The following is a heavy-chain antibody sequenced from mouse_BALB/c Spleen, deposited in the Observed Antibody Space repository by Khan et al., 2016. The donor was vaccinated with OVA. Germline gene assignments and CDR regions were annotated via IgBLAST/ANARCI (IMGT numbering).Heavy chain of an antibody. CDR3: ARSRQLGLRGGFTD. Sequence: QVQLKQSGAELARPWASVKMSCKTSGYTFTTYTLHWVKQRPGRSLEWIGYINPSNDYTNYNQKFKDKSTLTADKSSSTAYMQLSSLTSADSAVYYCARSRQLGLRGGFTDWGQGTLVTVSA. J-gene: IGHJ3*01. CDR1: GYTFTTYT. D-gene: IGHD3-2*01. CDR2: INPSNDYT. V-gene: IGHV1-4*01.